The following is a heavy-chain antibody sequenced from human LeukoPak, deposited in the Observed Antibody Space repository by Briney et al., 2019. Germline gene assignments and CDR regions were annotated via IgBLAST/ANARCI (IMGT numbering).Heavy chain of an antibody. CDR2: IYTSGST. CDR1: GGSISSGSYY. Sequence: PSETLSLTCTVSGGSISSGSYYWSWIRQPAGKALEWIGRIYTSGSTNYNPSLKSRVTISVDTSKNQFSLKLSSVTAADTAVYYCARSAAIPYYYGMDVWGQGTTVTVSS. CDR3: ARSAAIPYYYGMDV. V-gene: IGHV4-61*02. D-gene: IGHD2-2*01. J-gene: IGHJ6*02.